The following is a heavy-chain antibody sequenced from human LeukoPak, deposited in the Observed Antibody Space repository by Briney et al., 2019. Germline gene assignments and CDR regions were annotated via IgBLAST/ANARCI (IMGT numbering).Heavy chain of an antibody. CDR2: INSDGYST. J-gene: IGHJ5*02. CDR3: ARDNGFSLFAT. V-gene: IGHV3-74*01. D-gene: IGHD5-18*01. CDR1: GFTITPYW. Sequence: PGGSLRLSCAAPGFTITPYWMHWVRQVPGKGLVWVSRINSDGYSTNYADSVKGRFTISRDNAKYTLYLQINNLRADDTAVYYCARDNGFSLFATWGPGTLVTVSS.